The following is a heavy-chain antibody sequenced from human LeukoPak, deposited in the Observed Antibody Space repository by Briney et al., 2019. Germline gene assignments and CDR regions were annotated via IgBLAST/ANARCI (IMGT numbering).Heavy chain of an antibody. J-gene: IGHJ3*02. D-gene: IGHD5-18*01. Sequence: SETLSLTCAVYAGSFSGYYWSWVRQPPEKGLEWIGEINHSGSTNYNPSLKSRVTISVDTSKSQFSLKLSSVTAADTAVYYCARVDTAMTGDFDIWGQGTMVTVSS. V-gene: IGHV4-34*09. CDR3: ARVDTAMTGDFDI. CDR2: INHSGST. CDR1: AGSFSGYY.